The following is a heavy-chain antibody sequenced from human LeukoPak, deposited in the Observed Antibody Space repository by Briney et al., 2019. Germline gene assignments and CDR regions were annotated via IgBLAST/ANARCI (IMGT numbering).Heavy chain of an antibody. CDR2: ISAYNGNT. CDR3: AREVAGTRGLNYYYYMDV. V-gene: IGHV1-18*01. CDR1: GYTFTSYG. Sequence: ASVKVSCKASGYTFTSYGISWVRQAPGQGLEWMGWISAYNGNTNYARKLQGRVTMTTDTPTSTAYMELRSLRSDDTAVYYCAREVAGTRGLNYYYYMDVWGKGTTVTVSS. D-gene: IGHD6-19*01. J-gene: IGHJ6*03.